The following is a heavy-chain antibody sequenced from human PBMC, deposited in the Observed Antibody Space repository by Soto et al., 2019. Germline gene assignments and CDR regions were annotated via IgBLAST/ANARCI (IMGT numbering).Heavy chain of an antibody. CDR3: AKDRGRLGYCSSTSCYKGPGYYYGMDV. Sequence: LRLSCAASGFTFSSYGMHWVRQAPGKGLEWVAVISYDGSNKYYADSVKGRFTISRDNSKNTLYLQMNSLRAEDTAVYYCAKDRGRLGYCSSTSCYKGPGYYYGMDVWGQGTTVTVSS. CDR2: ISYDGSNK. J-gene: IGHJ6*02. CDR1: GFTFSSYG. D-gene: IGHD2-2*02. V-gene: IGHV3-30*18.